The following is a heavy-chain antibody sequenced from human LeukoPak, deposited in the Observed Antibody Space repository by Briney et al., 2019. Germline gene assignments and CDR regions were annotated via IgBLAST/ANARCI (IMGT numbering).Heavy chain of an antibody. V-gene: IGHV3-30*18. CDR1: GFTFSSYG. J-gene: IGHJ4*02. D-gene: IGHD3-22*01. Sequence: GGSLRLSCAASGFTFSSYGMHWVRQAPGKGLEWVAVISYDGSNKYYADSVKGRFTISRDNSKNTLYLQMNSPRAEDTAVYYCAKDSAPYYYDSSGYPGGFDYWGQGTLVTVSS. CDR2: ISYDGSNK. CDR3: AKDSAPYYYDSSGYPGGFDY.